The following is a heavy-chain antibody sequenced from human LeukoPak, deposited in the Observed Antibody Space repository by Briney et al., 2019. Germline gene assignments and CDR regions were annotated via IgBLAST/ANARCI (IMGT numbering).Heavy chain of an antibody. CDR3: ARGGRSSWYRGWFDH. J-gene: IGHJ5*02. D-gene: IGHD6-13*01. CDR2: INHSGST. V-gene: IGHV4-34*01. Sequence: PSETLSLTCAVYGGSFSGYYWSWIRQPPGKGLEWIGEINHSGSTNYNPSLKSRVTISVDTSKNQFSLKLSSVTAADTAVYYCARGGRSSWYRGWFDHWGQGTLVTVSS. CDR1: GGSFSGYY.